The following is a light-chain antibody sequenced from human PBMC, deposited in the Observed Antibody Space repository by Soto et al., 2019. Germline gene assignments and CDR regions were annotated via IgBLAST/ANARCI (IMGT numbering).Light chain of an antibody. Sequence: QSVLTQQPSASGTPGQRVTISCSGSSSNIGSNTVNWYQQLPGTAPKLLIYSNNQRPSGVPDRFSGSKSGTSASLAISGLQSEDEDDYYCAAWDDSLNGQVFGGGTKPTVL. V-gene: IGLV1-44*01. CDR3: AAWDDSLNGQV. CDR1: SSNIGSNT. CDR2: SNN. J-gene: IGLJ2*01.